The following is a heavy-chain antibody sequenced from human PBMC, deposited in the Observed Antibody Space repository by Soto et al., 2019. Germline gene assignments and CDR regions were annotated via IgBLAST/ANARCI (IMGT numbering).Heavy chain of an antibody. D-gene: IGHD6-13*01. CDR2: IDPSDSYT. V-gene: IGHV5-10-1*01. J-gene: IGHJ4*02. CDR3: ARFQAAAGDNDLTFDF. CDR1: GYSFTSYW. Sequence: GESLKISCKGSGYSFTSYWISWVRQMPGKGLEWMGRIDPSDSYTNYSPSFQGHVTISADKSISTAYLQWSSLKASDTAMYYCARFQAAAGDNDLTFDFWGQGNLVTVSS.